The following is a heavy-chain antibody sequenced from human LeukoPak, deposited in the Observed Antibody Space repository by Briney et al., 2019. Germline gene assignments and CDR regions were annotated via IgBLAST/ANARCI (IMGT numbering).Heavy chain of an antibody. CDR1: GFTFSDYA. CDR3: ATKLHDSWNSYFTYYLDH. J-gene: IGHJ4*02. V-gene: IGHV3-23*01. CDR2: ISGSGGSI. Sequence: GGSLRLSCAASGFTFSDYAMSWVRQARGKGPEWVSGISGSGGSIFYADSVKGRFTISRDNSKSALFLEMRTLRAEDTAVYYCATKLHDSWNSYFTYYLDHWGQGTLVTVSS. D-gene: IGHD3-3*01.